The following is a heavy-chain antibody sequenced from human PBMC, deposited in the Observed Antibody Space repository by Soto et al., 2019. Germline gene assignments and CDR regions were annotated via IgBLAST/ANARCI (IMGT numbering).Heavy chain of an antibody. D-gene: IGHD1-1*01. J-gene: IGHJ3*02. CDR3: ARVERGTATTVVDAFDI. Sequence: QVQLQQWGAGLLKPSETLSLTCAVYGGFVSSGSYYWSWIRQPPGKGLEWIGEMSHSGGTHFKPSLKSPVTISVDTSKNQFSLKMSSVTAADTALYYCARVERGTATTVVDAFDIWGPGTMVTVSS. CDR2: MSHSGGT. CDR1: GGFVSSGSYY. V-gene: IGHV4-34*01.